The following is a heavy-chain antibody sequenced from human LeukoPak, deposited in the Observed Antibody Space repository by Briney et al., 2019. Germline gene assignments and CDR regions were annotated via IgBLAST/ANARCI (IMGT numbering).Heavy chain of an antibody. Sequence: SETLSLTCTVSGGSISSYYWSWIRQPPGKGLEWIGYIYYSGSTNYNPSLKSRVTISVDTSKNQFSLKLSSVTAADTAVYYCARRHEEYYYDSSGYYYDHFDYWGQGTLVTVSS. CDR1: GGSISSYY. V-gene: IGHV4-59*08. CDR2: IYYSGST. J-gene: IGHJ4*02. D-gene: IGHD3-22*01. CDR3: ARRHEEYYYDSSGYYYDHFDY.